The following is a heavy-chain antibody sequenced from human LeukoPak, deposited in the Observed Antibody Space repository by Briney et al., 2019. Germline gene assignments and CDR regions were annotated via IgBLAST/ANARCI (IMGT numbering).Heavy chain of an antibody. CDR1: GFNFGNHW. D-gene: IGHD4-11*01. J-gene: IGHJ4*02. Sequence: PGGSLRLSCAASGFNFGNHWMTWVRQTPGKGLEWVASIKPDGSEKNYVDPVKGRFTISRDNADNSMYLQMNSLRGEDTAVYHCARNRASNDYWGQGTLVTVSS. CDR3: ARNRASNDY. CDR2: IKPDGSEK. V-gene: IGHV3-7*01.